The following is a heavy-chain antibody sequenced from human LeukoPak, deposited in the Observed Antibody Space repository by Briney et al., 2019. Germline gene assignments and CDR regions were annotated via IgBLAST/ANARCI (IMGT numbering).Heavy chain of an antibody. CDR1: GGSISSYY. CDR2: IYYSGST. D-gene: IGHD6-13*01. CDR3: ARGYFSSWYCNWFGP. J-gene: IGHJ5*02. Sequence: PSETLSLTCNVSGGSISSYYWSWIRQPPGKGLEWIGYIYYSGSTNYNPSLKSRVTMSEDTSKNQFSLNLSSVTAADTVVYYCARGYFSSWYCNWFGPWGQGTLVAVSS. V-gene: IGHV4-59*08.